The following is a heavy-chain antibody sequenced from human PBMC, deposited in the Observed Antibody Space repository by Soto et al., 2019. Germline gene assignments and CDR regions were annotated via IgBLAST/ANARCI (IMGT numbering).Heavy chain of an antibody. Sequence: SETLSLTCAVYGGSFSGYYWSWIRQPSGKGLEWIGEINHSGSTNYNPSLKSRVTISVDTSKNQFSLKLSSVTAADTAVYYCARVRRGITIFGVAYYYGLDVWGQGTTVTVSS. CDR2: INHSGST. V-gene: IGHV4-34*01. CDR3: ARVRRGITIFGVAYYYGLDV. CDR1: GGSFSGYY. J-gene: IGHJ6*02. D-gene: IGHD3-3*01.